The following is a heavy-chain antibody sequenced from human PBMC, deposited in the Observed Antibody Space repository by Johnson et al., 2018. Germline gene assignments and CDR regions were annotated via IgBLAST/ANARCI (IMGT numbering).Heavy chain of an antibody. CDR3: ARCPMVRGVDTPDYYYYGMDV. D-gene: IGHD3-10*01. V-gene: IGHV3-33*01. J-gene: IGHJ6*02. CDR2: IWYDGSNK. Sequence: QVQLVESGGGVVQPGRSRRLSCAASGFTFSSYGMHWVRQAPGKGLEWGAFIWYDGSNKYYADSVKGRFTISSDNSKNKLYLQMNSLRAEETAVDYCARCPMVRGVDTPDYYYYGMDVWGQGTTVTVSS. CDR1: GFTFSSYG.